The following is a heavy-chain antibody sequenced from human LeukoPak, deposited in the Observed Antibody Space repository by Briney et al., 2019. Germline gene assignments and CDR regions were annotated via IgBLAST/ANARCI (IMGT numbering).Heavy chain of an antibody. Sequence: SETLSLTCTVSGGSISSGDYYWSWIRQPPGKGLEWIGYIYYSGSTYYNPSLKSRVTISVDTSKNQFSLKLSSVTAADTAVYYCARSYSSSENPPVYYGMDVWGQGTTVTVSS. J-gene: IGHJ6*02. CDR3: ARSYSSSENPPVYYGMDV. CDR2: IYYSGST. D-gene: IGHD6-6*01. V-gene: IGHV4-30-4*02. CDR1: GGSISSGDYY.